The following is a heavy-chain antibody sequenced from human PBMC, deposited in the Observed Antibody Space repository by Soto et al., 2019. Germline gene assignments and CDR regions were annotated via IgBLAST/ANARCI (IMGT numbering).Heavy chain of an antibody. CDR3: ARDRYSSQVHYYYGMDV. CDR2: IYYRGST. Sequence: PSETLSLTCTVSGGSISNGGYYGSWISQDQGKGLGWIGYIYYRGSTYYNPSLKSRITISVDTSKNQFSLKLRSVTAADTAVYYSARDRYSSQVHYYYGMDVWGQGPTVTFSS. J-gene: IGHJ6*02. V-gene: IGHV4-31*03. D-gene: IGHD6-19*01. CDR1: GGSISNGGYY.